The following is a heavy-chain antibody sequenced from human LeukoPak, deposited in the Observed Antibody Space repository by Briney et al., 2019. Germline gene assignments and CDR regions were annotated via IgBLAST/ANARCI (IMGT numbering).Heavy chain of an antibody. J-gene: IGHJ4*02. CDR3: ARGDTVAARPGRFDY. Sequence: SETLSLTCTVSGGSISSYYWSWIRQPPGKGLEWIGYIYYSGSTNYNPSLKSRVTISVDTSKNQFSLKLSSVTAADTAVYYCARGDTVAARPGRFDYWGQGTLVTVSS. CDR1: GGSISSYY. CDR2: IYYSGST. V-gene: IGHV4-59*12. D-gene: IGHD6-6*01.